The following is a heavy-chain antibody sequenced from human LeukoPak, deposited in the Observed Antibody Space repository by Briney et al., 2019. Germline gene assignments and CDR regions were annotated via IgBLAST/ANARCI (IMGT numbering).Heavy chain of an antibody. Sequence: GASVKVSCKTSGYTFTDYFIHWVRQAPGQGLEWMGWINAKSGGTNYAQKFQGWVTMTRDTSISTAYMDLNRLTSDDTALYYCARAVIVVVPGAMPNAFDIWGQGTMVTVSS. CDR2: INAKSGGT. J-gene: IGHJ3*02. V-gene: IGHV1-2*04. CDR1: GYTFTDYF. CDR3: ARAVIVVVPGAMPNAFDI. D-gene: IGHD2-2*01.